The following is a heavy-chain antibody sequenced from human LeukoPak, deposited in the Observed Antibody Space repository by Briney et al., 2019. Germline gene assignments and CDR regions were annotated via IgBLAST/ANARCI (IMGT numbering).Heavy chain of an antibody. V-gene: IGHV4-34*01. D-gene: IGHD4/OR15-4a*01. CDR2: INHSGST. Sequence: SETLSLTCAIYGGSFSGYYWSWIRQPPGKGLEWIGEINHSGSTNYNPSLKSRVTISVDTSKNQFSLKLSSVTAAGTAVYYCASSLGPPLLTPYWGQGTLVTVSS. J-gene: IGHJ4*02. CDR3: ASSLGPPLLTPY. CDR1: GGSFSGYY.